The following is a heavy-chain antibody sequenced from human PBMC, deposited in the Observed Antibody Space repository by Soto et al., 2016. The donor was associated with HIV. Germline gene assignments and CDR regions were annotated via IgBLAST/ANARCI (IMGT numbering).Heavy chain of an antibody. V-gene: IGHV3-23*01. D-gene: IGHD6-13*01. CDR1: RFTFSSYA. CDR2: ISGSGGST. Sequence: EVQLLESGGGLVQPGGSLRLSCAASRFTFSSYAMSWVRQAPGKGLEWVSVISGSGGSTYYADSVKGRFTISRDNSKKTLYLQMNSLRAEDTAVYYCAEAGAGYSSSWYGAFDYWGQGTLVTVSS. J-gene: IGHJ4*02. CDR3: AEAGAGYSSSWYGAFDY.